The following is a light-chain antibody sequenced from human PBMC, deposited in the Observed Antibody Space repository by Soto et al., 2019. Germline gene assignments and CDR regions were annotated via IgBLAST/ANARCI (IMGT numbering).Light chain of an antibody. J-gene: IGKJ1*01. Sequence: GDRVTITCRASQTISNWLAWYQQKPGKAPKVLIHDASRLESGVPSRFSGSGSGTEFTLTINNLQPDDFAIYYCQQYNSYSWTFGQGTKVDIK. CDR1: QTISNW. V-gene: IGKV1-5*01. CDR2: DAS. CDR3: QQYNSYSWT.